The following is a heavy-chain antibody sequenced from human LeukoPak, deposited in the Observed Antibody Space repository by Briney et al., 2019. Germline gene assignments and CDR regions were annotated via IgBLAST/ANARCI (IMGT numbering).Heavy chain of an antibody. J-gene: IGHJ4*02. Sequence: SETLSLTCGVYGGSFNNYYWTWIRQPPGKGLEWIGEINPSKGTKYSPSLKSRVTISVDRSKNHFSLNLRSATAADTAVYYCTRGLPGWGGFDFWGQGTLVTVSS. CDR1: GGSFNNYY. CDR3: TRGLPGWGGFDF. CDR2: INPSKGT. V-gene: IGHV4-34*01. D-gene: IGHD2-21*01.